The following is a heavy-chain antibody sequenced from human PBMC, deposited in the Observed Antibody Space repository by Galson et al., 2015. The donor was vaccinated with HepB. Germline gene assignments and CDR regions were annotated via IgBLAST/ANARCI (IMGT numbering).Heavy chain of an antibody. D-gene: IGHD6-19*01. J-gene: IGHJ4*02. CDR1: GYSFTSYW. CDR3: AISAYSSGWADLDY. CDR2: IDPSDSYT. Sequence: QSGAEVKQPGVSLKISCQASGYSFTSYWIGWVRQMPGKGLEWMGRIDPSDSYTNYSPSFQGHVTISADKSISTAYLQWSSLKASDTAMYYCAISAYSSGWADLDYWGQGTLVTVSS. V-gene: IGHV5-10-1*01.